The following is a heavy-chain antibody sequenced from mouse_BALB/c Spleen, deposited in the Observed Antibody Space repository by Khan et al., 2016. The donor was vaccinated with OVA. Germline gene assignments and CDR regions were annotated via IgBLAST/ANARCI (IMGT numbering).Heavy chain of an antibody. CDR2: ISTYYGDA. Sequence: VQLQESGAELVRPGVSVKISCKVSGYTFTDYAMHWVRQSHAKTLEWIGVISTYYGDADYNQKLKGKATMTVDKSSGTAYMVLARLTSEDSAIYLCSRGRRVANWGQGTPVTVSA. J-gene: IGHJ3*01. CDR3: SRGRRVAN. CDR1: GYTFTDYA. V-gene: IGHV1S137*01. D-gene: IGHD6-1*01.